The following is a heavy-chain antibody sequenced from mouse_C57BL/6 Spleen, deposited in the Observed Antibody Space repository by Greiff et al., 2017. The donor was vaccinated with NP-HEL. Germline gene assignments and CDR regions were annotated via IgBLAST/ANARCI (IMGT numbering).Heavy chain of an antibody. Sequence: QVQLQQPGAELVKPGASVKVSCKASGYTFTSYWMHWVKQRPGQGLEWIGRIHPSDSDTNYNQKFKGKATLTVDKSSSTAYMQLSSLTSEDSAVYYCAIGGHYYGSSYEDYYAMDYWGQGTSVTVSS. V-gene: IGHV1-74*01. CDR3: AIGGHYYGSSYEDYYAMDY. CDR1: GYTFTSYW. CDR2: IHPSDSDT. J-gene: IGHJ4*01. D-gene: IGHD1-1*01.